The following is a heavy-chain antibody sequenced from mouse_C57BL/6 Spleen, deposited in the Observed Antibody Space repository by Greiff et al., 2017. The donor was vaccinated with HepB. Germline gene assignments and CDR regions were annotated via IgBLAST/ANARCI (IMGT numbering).Heavy chain of an antibody. CDR1: GYTFTSYW. D-gene: IGHD2-4*01. CDR2: INPSNGGT. CDR3: ARENYDYDDGFDY. Sequence: VQLQQSGTELVKPGASVKLSCKASGYTFTSYWMHWVKQRPGQGLEWIGNINPSNGGTNYNEKFKSKATLTVDKSSSTAYMQLSSLTSEDSAVYYCARENYDYDDGFDYWGQGTTLTVSS. V-gene: IGHV1-53*01. J-gene: IGHJ2*01.